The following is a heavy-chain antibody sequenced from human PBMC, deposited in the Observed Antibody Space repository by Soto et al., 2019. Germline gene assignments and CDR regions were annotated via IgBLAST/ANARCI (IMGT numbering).Heavy chain of an antibody. CDR2: INNSGST. CDR3: ARDKITGLFDY. Sequence: QVQLQQWGAGLLKPSETLSLTCAVYGGSFSGYYWTGFRQPPGTGLEWIGEINNSGSTNYNPSLKSRVTISVYTSKNQFSLKLTSVTAADTAVYYCARDKITGLFDYWGQGTLVTVSS. J-gene: IGHJ4*02. V-gene: IGHV4-34*01. CDR1: GGSFSGYY. D-gene: IGHD2-8*02.